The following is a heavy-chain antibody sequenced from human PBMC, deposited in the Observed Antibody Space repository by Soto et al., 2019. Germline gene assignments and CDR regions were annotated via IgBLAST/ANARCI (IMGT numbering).Heavy chain of an antibody. CDR2: VNHSGST. CDR3: ARQARGYCSSNSCLVDPWYFDL. CDR1: GGSFSGYY. Sequence: QVQLQQWGAGLLKPSETLSLTCAVYGGSFSGYYWSWIRQPPGKGLEWIGEVNHSGSTNYNPSLKRRVTISVDTSKNQFSLKLNSVTDADTAVYYCARQARGYCSSNSCLVDPWYFDLWGRGTLVTVSS. V-gene: IGHV4-34*02. D-gene: IGHD2-2*01. J-gene: IGHJ2*01.